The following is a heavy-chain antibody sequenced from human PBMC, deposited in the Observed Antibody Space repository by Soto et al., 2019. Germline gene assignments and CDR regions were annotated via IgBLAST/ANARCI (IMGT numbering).Heavy chain of an antibody. CDR1: GYTFSNFG. J-gene: IGHJ3*02. CDR2: ISTYHGNT. V-gene: IGHV1-18*01. Sequence: ASVKVSCKASGYTFSNFGFVWVRRAPGQGLEWMGWISTYHGNTNYAQKFQGRVTMTTDTSTSTAYMELRSLRSDDTAVYFCARAEYGDYRTRVFAIDIWGQGTRVTVSS. CDR3: ARAEYGDYRTRVFAIDI. D-gene: IGHD4-17*01.